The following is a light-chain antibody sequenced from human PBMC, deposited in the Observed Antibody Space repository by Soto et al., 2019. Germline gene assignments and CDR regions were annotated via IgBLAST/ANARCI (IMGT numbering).Light chain of an antibody. CDR2: GAS. CDR1: QSVSSN. V-gene: IGKV3-15*01. J-gene: IGKJ1*01. CDR3: QQYNNWPPPWT. Sequence: IVMTQSPATLSVSTGERATLSCRASQSVSSNLAWYQQKPGQAPRRLIYGASTRSTGIPARFSGSGSGTEFTLPISSLQSEDFAVYYCQQYNNWPPPWTFGQGTKVEIK.